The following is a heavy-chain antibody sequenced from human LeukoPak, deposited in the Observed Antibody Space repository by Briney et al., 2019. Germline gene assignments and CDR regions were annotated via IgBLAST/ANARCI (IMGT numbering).Heavy chain of an antibody. V-gene: IGHV3-23*01. CDR2: IFGSGGSA. CDR3: GKTTTGYSSGRYPGWPVDY. D-gene: IGHD6-19*01. J-gene: IGHJ4*02. Sequence: GGSLILSCAASGFTFNSYAMYWVRQAPGKGLEWVSGIFGSGGSAHYADSVKGRFTISRDNSKNTVYLQMDSLRVEDTAVYYCGKTTTGYSSGRYPGWPVDYWGQGTLVTVSS. CDR1: GFTFNSYA.